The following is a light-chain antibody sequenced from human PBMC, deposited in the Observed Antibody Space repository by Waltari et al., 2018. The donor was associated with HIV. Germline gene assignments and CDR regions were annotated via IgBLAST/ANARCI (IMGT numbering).Light chain of an antibody. CDR1: SSNIGNNY. J-gene: IGLJ3*02. CDR3: GTWDSSLNAWV. V-gene: IGLV1-51*01. CDR2: DNN. Sequence: QSVLTQPPSVSAAPGQKVTISCSGSSSNIGNNYVSWYQQLPGTAPKLLIYDNNKLASGIPDRVSGSKSGTSATLGITGLQTGDEADYYCGTWDSSLNAWVFGVGTKLTVL.